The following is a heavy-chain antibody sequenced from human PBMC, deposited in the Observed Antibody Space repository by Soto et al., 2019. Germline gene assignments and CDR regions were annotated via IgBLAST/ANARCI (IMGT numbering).Heavy chain of an antibody. CDR2: ISSSSSTI. CDR3: ARLSRCWNDHYYYYYMDV. CDR1: GFTFSSYS. Sequence: GGSLRLSCAASGFTFSSYSMNWVRQAPGKGLEWVSYISSSSSTIHYADSVKGRFTISREKAKNSLYLQMNSLRAEDTAVYYCARLSRCWNDHYYYYYMDVWGKGTTVTVSS. J-gene: IGHJ6*03. D-gene: IGHD1-1*01. V-gene: IGHV3-48*01.